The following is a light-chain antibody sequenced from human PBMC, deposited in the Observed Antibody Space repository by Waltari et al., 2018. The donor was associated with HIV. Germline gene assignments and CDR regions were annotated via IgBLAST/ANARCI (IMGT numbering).Light chain of an antibody. CDR3: CSYAGSSTFVV. J-gene: IGLJ2*01. CDR1: SSDVGSYYL. CDR2: EVS. Sequence: QSALTQPASVSGSPGQSITISCTGTSSDVGSYYLVSWYQQHQGKAPKLMIYEVSKRPSGVANRFSCSKSVPPASLTISGLQAEDEADYYFCSYAGSSTFVVFGGGTKLTVL. V-gene: IGLV2-23*02.